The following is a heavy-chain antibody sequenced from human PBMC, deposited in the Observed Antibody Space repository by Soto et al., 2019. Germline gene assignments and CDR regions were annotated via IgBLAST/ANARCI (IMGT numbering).Heavy chain of an antibody. CDR3: ARDVASTIGVFDF. V-gene: IGHV1-2*02. CDR1: GYTFIGYY. Sequence: GASVKVSCKASGYTFIGYYLHWVRQAPGQGLEWMGWINPNSGATNYPQKFQGRVTVTRDTSITTAYMEMRRLRSDDTAFYFCARDVASTIGVFDFWGQGTPVTVSS. CDR2: INPNSGAT. D-gene: IGHD5-12*01. J-gene: IGHJ4*02.